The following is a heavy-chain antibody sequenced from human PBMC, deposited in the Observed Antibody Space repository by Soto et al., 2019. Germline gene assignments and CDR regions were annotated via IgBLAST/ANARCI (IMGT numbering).Heavy chain of an antibody. CDR3: AKDGDGYSSGFWQ. CDR1: GFTFSSYA. V-gene: IGHV3-23*01. CDR2: ISGSGGST. J-gene: IGHJ4*02. D-gene: IGHD6-19*01. Sequence: EVQLLESGGGLVQPGGSLRLSCAASGFTFSSYAMSWVRQAPGKGLEWGSAISGSGGSTYYADSVKGRFTISRDNSKNTRYLQMNSLRAEDTAVYYCAKDGDGYSSGFWQWGQGTLITVSS.